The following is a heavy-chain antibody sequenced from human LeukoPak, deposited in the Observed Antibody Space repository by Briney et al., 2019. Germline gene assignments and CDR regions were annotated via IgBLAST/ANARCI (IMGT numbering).Heavy chain of an antibody. CDR1: GFTFSSYA. V-gene: IGHV3-23*01. D-gene: IGHD3-22*01. Sequence: GGSLRLSCAASGFTFSSYAMSWVRQAPGKGLEWVSAISGSGGSTYYADSVKGRFTISRDNSKNTLYLQMNSLRAEDTAGYYCARPDGDYYDSSGYFDYWGQGTLVTVSS. J-gene: IGHJ4*02. CDR3: ARPDGDYYDSSGYFDY. CDR2: ISGSGGST.